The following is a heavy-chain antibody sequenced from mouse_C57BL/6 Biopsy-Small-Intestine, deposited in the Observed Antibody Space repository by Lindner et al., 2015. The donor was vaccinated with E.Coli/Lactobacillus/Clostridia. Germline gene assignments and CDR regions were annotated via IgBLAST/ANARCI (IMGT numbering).Heavy chain of an antibody. J-gene: IGHJ2*01. D-gene: IGHD1-1*01. V-gene: IGHV1-82*01. CDR2: IYPGDGNT. CDR3: ARSGDYYAYYFDY. Sequence: VQLQESGPELVKPGASVKISCKASGYAFSSSWMNWVRQRPGKGLEWIGRIYPGDGNTNYNGKFTGKATLTADKSSSTAYMQLSSLTSEDSAVYFCARSGDYYAYYFDYWGQGTTLTVSS. CDR1: GYAFSSSW.